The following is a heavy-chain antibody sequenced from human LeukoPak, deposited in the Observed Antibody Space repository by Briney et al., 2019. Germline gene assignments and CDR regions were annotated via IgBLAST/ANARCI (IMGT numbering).Heavy chain of an antibody. D-gene: IGHD3-3*01. Sequence: SETLSLTCTVSGGSITSSSYYWGWIRQPPGKGLEWIGNIYYSGSTYYNPSLKSRVTISVDTTKNQFSLKLSSVTAADTAVYYCARHYDFWSGYYNYYYGMDVWGQGTTVTVSS. J-gene: IGHJ6*02. V-gene: IGHV4-39*01. CDR2: IYYSGST. CDR1: GGSITSSSYY. CDR3: ARHYDFWSGYYNYYYGMDV.